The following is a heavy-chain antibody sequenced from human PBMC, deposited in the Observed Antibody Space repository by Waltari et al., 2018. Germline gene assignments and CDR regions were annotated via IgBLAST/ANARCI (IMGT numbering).Heavy chain of an antibody. CDR2: IIPICGTA. J-gene: IGHJ4*02. D-gene: IGHD1-26*01. Sequence: QVQLVQSGAEVKKPGSSVKVSCKASGGTFSSYAISWVRQAPGQGLEWMGRIIPICGTANYAQKCQGRVTITADKSTSTAYMGLSSLRSEDTAVYDCARGGSYHGGWDYWGQGTLVTVSS. V-gene: IGHV1-69*08. CDR3: ARGGSYHGGWDY. CDR1: GGTFSSYA.